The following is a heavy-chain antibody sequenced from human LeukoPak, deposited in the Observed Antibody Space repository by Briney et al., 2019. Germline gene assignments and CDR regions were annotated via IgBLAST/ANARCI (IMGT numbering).Heavy chain of an antibody. Sequence: PGRSLRLSCAASGFTFSRYTMHWVRQAPGKGLEWVAFISYDGSNKYYAASVKGRFTISRDNSRNTLFLQMNSLRAEDTAVYYCARDPTGTVWYFDLWGRGTLVTVSS. CDR2: ISYDGSNK. J-gene: IGHJ2*01. CDR3: ARDPTGTVWYFDL. CDR1: GFTFSRYT. D-gene: IGHD1-7*01. V-gene: IGHV3-30-3*01.